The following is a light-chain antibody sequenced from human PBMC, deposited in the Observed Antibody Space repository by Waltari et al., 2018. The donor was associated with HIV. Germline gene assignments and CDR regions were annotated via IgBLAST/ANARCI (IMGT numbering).Light chain of an antibody. CDR1: QSLLDSDDGNTY. CDR3: MQRIEFPLT. Sequence: DIVMTQTPLSLPVTPGEPASISCRSSQSLLDSDDGNTYLDWYLQKPGQSPQLLIYTLSYWASGVPDRFSGSGSGTDFKLKRSRVEAEDVGVYYCMQRIEFPLTFGGGTKVEIK. V-gene: IGKV2-40*01. CDR2: TLS. J-gene: IGKJ4*01.